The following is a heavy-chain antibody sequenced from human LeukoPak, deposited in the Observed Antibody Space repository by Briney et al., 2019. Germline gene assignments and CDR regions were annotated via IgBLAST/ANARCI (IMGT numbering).Heavy chain of an antibody. D-gene: IGHD3-22*01. V-gene: IGHV3-53*01. CDR1: GFTVSSNY. CDR3: ARDYYDSSGYYRIPRYWYFDL. CDR2: IYSGRST. Sequence: GGSLRLSCAASGFTVSSNYMSWVRQAPGKGLEWVSVIYSGRSTYYADSVKGRFTISRDNSKNTLYLQMNSLRAEDTAVYYCARDYYDSSGYYRIPRYWYFDLWGRGTLVTVSS. J-gene: IGHJ2*01.